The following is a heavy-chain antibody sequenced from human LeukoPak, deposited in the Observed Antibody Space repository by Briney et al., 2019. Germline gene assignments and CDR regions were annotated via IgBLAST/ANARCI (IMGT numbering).Heavy chain of an antibody. V-gene: IGHV4-59*01. CDR2: IYYSGST. Sequence: PSETLSLTCTVSGGSISSYYWSWIRQPPGKGLEWIGYIYYSGSTNYNPSLKSRVTISVDTSKNQFSLKLSSVTAADTAVYYCAASGGGDYLDYWGQGTLVTVSS. CDR1: GGSISSYY. J-gene: IGHJ4*02. D-gene: IGHD3-16*01. CDR3: AASGGGDYLDY.